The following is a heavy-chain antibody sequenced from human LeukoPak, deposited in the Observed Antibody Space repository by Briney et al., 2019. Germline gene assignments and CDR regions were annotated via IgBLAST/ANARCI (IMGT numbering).Heavy chain of an antibody. CDR1: GGSISRYY. V-gene: IGHV4-59*08. CDR2: IYYSGTT. CDR3: ARLLRNYCSSTSCYPGGYFDY. D-gene: IGHD2-2*01. J-gene: IGHJ4*02. Sequence: SETLSLTCTVSGGSISRYYWSWIRQPPGKGLEWIGYIYYSGTTNYNPSLKSRVTISVDTSKNQFSLKLSSVTAADTAVFYCARLLRNYCSSTSCYPGGYFDYWGQGALVTVSS.